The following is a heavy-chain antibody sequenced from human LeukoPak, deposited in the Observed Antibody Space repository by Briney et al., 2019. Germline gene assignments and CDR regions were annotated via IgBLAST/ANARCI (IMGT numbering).Heavy chain of an antibody. CDR1: GGSISSYY. J-gene: IGHJ6*02. V-gene: IGHV4-4*07. Sequence: SETLSLTCTVSGGSISSYYWSWIRQPAGKGLEWIGRFYTSGSTNYNPSLKSQVTMSVDTSKNQFSLKLSSVTAADTAVYYCARVFGEGYYYYGMDVWGQGTTVTVSS. CDR2: FYTSGST. D-gene: IGHD3-10*01. CDR3: ARVFGEGYYYYGMDV.